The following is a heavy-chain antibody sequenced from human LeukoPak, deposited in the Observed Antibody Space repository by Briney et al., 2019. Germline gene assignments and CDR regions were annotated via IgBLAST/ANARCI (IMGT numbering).Heavy chain of an antibody. Sequence: PGGSLRLSCATSGFTFADYAMHWVRQAPGKGLDWVSGISWNSDSIYYVDSVKGRFTISRDNAKNSLYLQMNSLRAEDTALYYCAKDIFTMVRGVVDYWGQGTLVTVSS. CDR3: AKDIFTMVRGVVDY. V-gene: IGHV3-9*01. CDR1: GFTFADYA. J-gene: IGHJ4*02. D-gene: IGHD3-10*01. CDR2: ISWNSDSI.